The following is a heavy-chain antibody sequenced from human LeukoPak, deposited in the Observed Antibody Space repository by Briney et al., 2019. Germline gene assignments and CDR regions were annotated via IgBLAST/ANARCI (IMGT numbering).Heavy chain of an antibody. CDR1: GFTFSSFW. J-gene: IGHJ4*02. V-gene: IGHV3-7*03. CDR2: IKKGGSQK. CDR3: TRVFGGYDVSDY. Sequence: PGGSLRLSCAASGFTFSSFWMSWVRQAPGKGLEWVANIKKGGSQKYYVDSVEGRFTISRDSAKNSLYLQMDSLRVDDTAVYYCTRVFGGYDVSDYWGQGTLVTVSS. D-gene: IGHD3-3*01.